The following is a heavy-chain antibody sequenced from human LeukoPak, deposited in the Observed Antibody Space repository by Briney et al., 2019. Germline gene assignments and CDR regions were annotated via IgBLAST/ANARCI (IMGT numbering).Heavy chain of an antibody. CDR2: INHSGST. J-gene: IGHJ5*02. D-gene: IGHD2-2*01. CDR1: GGSFSGYY. CDR3: ARPYCSSTSCYRWFDP. Sequence: SETLSLTCAVYGGSFSGYYWSWIRQPPGKGLEWIGEINHSGSTNYNPSLKSRVTISVDTSKNQFSLKLSSVTAADTAVYYCARPYCSSTSCYRWFDPWGQGTLVTLSS. V-gene: IGHV4-34*01.